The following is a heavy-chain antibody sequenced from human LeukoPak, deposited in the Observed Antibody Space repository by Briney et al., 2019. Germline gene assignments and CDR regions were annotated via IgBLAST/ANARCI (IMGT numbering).Heavy chain of an antibody. V-gene: IGHV3-53*01. CDR1: GFTVSSNY. J-gene: IGHJ4*02. D-gene: IGHD5-24*01. CDR3: ARVATRVGKIDY. CDR2: VYSGGST. Sequence: PGGSLRLSCAASGFTVSSNYMSWVRQAPGKGLEWVSVVYSGGSTYYADSVKGRFTLSRDNAKSSLYLQMNSLRAEDTAVYYCARVATRVGKIDYWGQGTLVTVSS.